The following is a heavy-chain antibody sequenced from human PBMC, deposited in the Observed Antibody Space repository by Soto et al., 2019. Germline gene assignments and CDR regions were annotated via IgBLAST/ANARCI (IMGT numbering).Heavy chain of an antibody. CDR1: GGSVSSGNYY. D-gene: IGHD1-1*01. V-gene: IGHV4-34*01. Sequence: QVQLQQWGAGLLKPSETLSLTCAVYGGSVSSGNYYWSWIRQPPGKGLEWIGEMSHRGGTHFNPSLKSRGTISVDTSKSHFSLKMSSVTAADTALYYCARVERGTATTVVDAFDIWGPGTMVTVSS. J-gene: IGHJ3*02. CDR3: ARVERGTATTVVDAFDI. CDR2: MSHRGGT.